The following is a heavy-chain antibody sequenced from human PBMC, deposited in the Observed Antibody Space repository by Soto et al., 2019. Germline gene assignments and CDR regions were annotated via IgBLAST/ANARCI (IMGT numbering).Heavy chain of an antibody. CDR2: IYYSGST. Sequence: SETLSLTCTVSGGSISSSSYYWGWIRQPPGKGLEWIGSIYYSGSTYYNPSLKSRVTISVDTSKNQFSLKLSSVTAADTAVYYCARHVSAISTHWFDPWGQGTLVTVSS. CDR1: GGSISSSSYY. CDR3: ARHVSAISTHWFDP. V-gene: IGHV4-39*01. D-gene: IGHD3-3*02. J-gene: IGHJ5*02.